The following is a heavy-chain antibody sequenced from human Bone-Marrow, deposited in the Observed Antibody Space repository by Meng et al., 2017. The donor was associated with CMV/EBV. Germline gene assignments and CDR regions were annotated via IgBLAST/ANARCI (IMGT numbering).Heavy chain of an antibody. D-gene: IGHD6-19*01. CDR1: DYY. CDR2: ISSSGSTI. CDR3: ARDHFPVTHQWLVRYNWFDP. Sequence: DYYMSWIRQAPGKGLEWVSYISSSGSTIYYADSVKGRFTISRDNAKNSLYLQMNSLRAEDTAVYYCARDHFPVTHQWLVRYNWFDPWGQGTLVTVSS. V-gene: IGHV3-11*01. J-gene: IGHJ5*02.